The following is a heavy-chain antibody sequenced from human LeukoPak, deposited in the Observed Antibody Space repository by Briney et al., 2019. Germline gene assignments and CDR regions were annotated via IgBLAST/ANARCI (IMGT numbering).Heavy chain of an antibody. V-gene: IGHV4-61*01. CDR2: IYYSGST. CDR1: GVSVNSRYHY. CDR3: ARSRYSSGWYYFDY. D-gene: IGHD6-19*01. Sequence: SETLSLTCTVSGVSVNSRYHYWRWVRQPPGKGLEWIVYIYYSGSTNYNPSRKSRITILIDTSKNQFSLNLRSVTAADTAMYYCARSRYSSGWYYFDYWGQGTLVTVSS. J-gene: IGHJ4*02.